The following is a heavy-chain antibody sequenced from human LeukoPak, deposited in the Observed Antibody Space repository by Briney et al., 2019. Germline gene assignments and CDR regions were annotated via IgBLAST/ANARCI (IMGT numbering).Heavy chain of an antibody. CDR3: AREFTPLIQFWPRSLDDRYGMDV. CDR2: IKEDGSEK. J-gene: IGHJ6*02. D-gene: IGHD5-18*01. CDR1: GFTFSNYY. V-gene: IGHV3-7*01. Sequence: GGSLRLSCAASGFTFSNYYMNWVRQAPGKGLEWVANIKEDGSEKYYEDSVKGRFTISRDNANNSLYLQMNSLRAEDTAVYYCAREFTPLIQFWPRSLDDRYGMDVWGQGTTVTVSS.